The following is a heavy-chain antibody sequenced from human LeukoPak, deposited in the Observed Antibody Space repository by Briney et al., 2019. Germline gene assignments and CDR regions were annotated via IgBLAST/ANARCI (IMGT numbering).Heavy chain of an antibody. V-gene: IGHV3-23*01. D-gene: IGHD1-26*01. Sequence: GGSLRLSCAASGFTFSSYAMSWVRQAPGKGLEWVSVISGSGGSTYYADSVKGRFTISRDNSKNTLYLQMNSLRAEDTAVYYCAKGKNRWELGGLYYFDYWGQGTLVTVSS. CDR1: GFTFSSYA. CDR2: ISGSGGST. J-gene: IGHJ4*02. CDR3: AKGKNRWELGGLYYFDY.